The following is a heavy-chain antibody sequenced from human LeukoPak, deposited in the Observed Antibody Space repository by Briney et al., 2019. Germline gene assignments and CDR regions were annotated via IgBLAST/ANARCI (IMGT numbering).Heavy chain of an antibody. D-gene: IGHD2-15*01. Sequence: GGSLRLSCAASGFTFSSYGMHWVRQAPGKGLEWVAVISYDGSNKYYADSVKGRFTISRDNSKNTLYLQMNSLRAEDTAVYYCARDPCSGGSCYSDPYYFDYWGQGTLVTVSS. V-gene: IGHV3-30*19. CDR1: GFTFSSYG. CDR3: ARDPCSGGSCYSDPYYFDY. CDR2: ISYDGSNK. J-gene: IGHJ4*02.